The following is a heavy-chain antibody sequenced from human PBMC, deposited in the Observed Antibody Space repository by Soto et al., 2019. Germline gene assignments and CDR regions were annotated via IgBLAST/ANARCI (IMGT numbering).Heavy chain of an antibody. J-gene: IGHJ4*02. V-gene: IGHV1-3*01. CDR2: INAGNGNT. CDR1: GYTFTSYP. D-gene: IGHD1-26*01. Sequence: QVQLVQSGAEVKKPGASVKVSCKASGYTFTSYPMHWVRQAPGQRLEWMGWINAGNGNTKYSKKFQGRVTITRDTSASTAYMELSSLRSEDTAVDYCARDVGATGDWGQVTLVTVSS. CDR3: ARDVGATGD.